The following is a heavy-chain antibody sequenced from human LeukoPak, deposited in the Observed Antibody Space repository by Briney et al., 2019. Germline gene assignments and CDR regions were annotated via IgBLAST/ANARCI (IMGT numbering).Heavy chain of an antibody. Sequence: HSGGSLRLSCAASGFTFSSYGMNWVRQAPGKGLEWVAVISYDGSNKYYADSVKGRFTISRDNSKNTLYLQMNSLRAEDTAVYYCASGSITMLRGVIIPYGTDVWGQGTTVTVSS. CDR2: ISYDGSNK. CDR3: ASGSITMLRGVIIPYGTDV. J-gene: IGHJ6*02. D-gene: IGHD3-10*01. V-gene: IGHV3-30*03. CDR1: GFTFSSYG.